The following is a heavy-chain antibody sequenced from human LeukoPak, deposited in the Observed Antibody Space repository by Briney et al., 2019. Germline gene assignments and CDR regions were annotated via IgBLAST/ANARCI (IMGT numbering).Heavy chain of an antibody. CDR3: ATGGNPYCGGDCPNWFDP. V-gene: IGHV4-34*01. CDR2: INHSGST. Sequence: SETLSLTCAVYGGSFSNSYWTWIRQPPGKGLEWIGEINHSGSTNYNPSLKSRLTISVDTSKNQFSLKLSSVTAADTALYYCATGGNPYCGGDCPNWFDPWGQGTLVIVSS. D-gene: IGHD2-21*02. J-gene: IGHJ5*02. CDR1: GGSFSNSY.